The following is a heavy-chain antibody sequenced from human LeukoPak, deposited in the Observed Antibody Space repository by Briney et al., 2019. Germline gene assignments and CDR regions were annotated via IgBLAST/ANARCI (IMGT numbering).Heavy chain of an antibody. CDR2: IYHSGST. CDR1: GYSISSSYY. Sequence: SETLSLTCAVSGYSISSSYYWGWIRQPPGKGLEWIGTIYHSGSTHYNPSLQSRVTLSVATSKNQFSLKLRSVTAADTAVYYCASLPSNTVTHDYWGQGTLVTVSS. J-gene: IGHJ4*02. CDR3: ASLPSNTVTHDY. V-gene: IGHV4-38-2*01. D-gene: IGHD4-11*01.